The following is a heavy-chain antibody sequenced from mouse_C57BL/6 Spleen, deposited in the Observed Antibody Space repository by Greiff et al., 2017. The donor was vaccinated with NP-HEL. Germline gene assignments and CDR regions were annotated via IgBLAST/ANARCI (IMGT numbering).Heavy chain of an antibody. V-gene: IGHV1-64*01. CDR1: GYTFTSYW. CDR3: ARSVYYDYDTIAY. Sequence: QVQLQQPGAELVKPGASVKLSCKASGYTFTSYWMHWVKQRPGQGLEWIGMIHPNSGSTNYNEKFKSKATLTVDKSSSTAYMQLSSLTSEDSAVYYCARSVYYDYDTIAYWGQGTLVTVSA. D-gene: IGHD2-4*01. J-gene: IGHJ3*01. CDR2: IHPNSGST.